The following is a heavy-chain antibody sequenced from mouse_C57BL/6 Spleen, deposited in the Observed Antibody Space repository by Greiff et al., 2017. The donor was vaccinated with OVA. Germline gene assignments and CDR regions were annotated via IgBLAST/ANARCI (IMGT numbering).Heavy chain of an antibody. J-gene: IGHJ2*01. D-gene: IGHD1-1*01. CDR3: ARSRITTVFDY. Sequence: QVHVKQPGAELVMPGASVKLSCKASGYTFTSYWMHWVKQRPGQGLEWIGEIDPSDSYTNYNQKFKGKSTLTVDKSSSTAYMQLSSLTSEDSAVYYCARSRITTVFDYWGQGTTLTVSS. V-gene: IGHV1-69*01. CDR1: GYTFTSYW. CDR2: IDPSDSYT.